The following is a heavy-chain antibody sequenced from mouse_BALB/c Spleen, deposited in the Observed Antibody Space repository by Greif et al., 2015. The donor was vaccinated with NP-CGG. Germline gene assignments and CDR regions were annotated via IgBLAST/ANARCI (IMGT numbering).Heavy chain of an antibody. V-gene: IGHV2-9*02. J-gene: IGHJ3*01. CDR2: IWAGGST. CDR3: ARYDYDDRVFAY. CDR1: GFSLTSYG. Sequence: VQRVESGPGLVAPSQSLSITCTVSGFSLTSYGVHWVRQPPGKGLEWLGVIWAGGSTNYNSALMSRLSISKDNSKSQVFLKMNSLQTDDTAMYYCARYDYDDRVFAYWGQGALVTVSA. D-gene: IGHD2-4*01.